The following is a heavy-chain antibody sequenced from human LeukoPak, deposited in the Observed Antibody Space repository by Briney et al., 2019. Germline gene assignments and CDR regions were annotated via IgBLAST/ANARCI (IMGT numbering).Heavy chain of an antibody. D-gene: IGHD2-21*01. Sequence: GGSLRLSCAASGFTFSKTWMSWVRRAPGKGLEWVACIMEDGSVQKYVDSVRGRFTISRDNARNSLYLQMNSLRVEDTAVYYCAKDRVGGALEFWGQGTLATVSS. J-gene: IGHJ4*02. CDR1: GFTFSKTW. CDR2: IMEDGSVQ. CDR3: AKDRVGGALEF. V-gene: IGHV3-7*04.